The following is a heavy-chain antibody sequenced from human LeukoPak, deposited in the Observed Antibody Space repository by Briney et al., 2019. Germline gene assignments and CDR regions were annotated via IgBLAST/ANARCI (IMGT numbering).Heavy chain of an antibody. CDR2: ISSSGKTI. D-gene: IGHD1-14*01. J-gene: IGHJ4*02. CDR1: GFTFSSYE. V-gene: IGHV3-48*03. Sequence: PGGSLRLSCAASGFTFSSYEMNWVRQAPGKGLEWVSYISSSGKTIFYADSVKGRFTISRDNAKNSLYLQMNSLRDEDTAVYYCARETPEYDWGQGTLVTVSS. CDR3: ARETPEYD.